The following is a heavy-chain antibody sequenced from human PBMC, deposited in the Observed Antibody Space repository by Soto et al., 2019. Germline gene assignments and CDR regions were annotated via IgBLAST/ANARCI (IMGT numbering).Heavy chain of an antibody. CDR1: GFTFSSYG. D-gene: IGHD2-21*02. Sequence: QVQLVESGGRVVQPGRSLRLSCAASGFTFSSYGMHWVRQAPGKGLEWVAVISYDGSNKYYADSVKGRFTISRDNSKNTLYLQMNSLRAEDTAVYYCAKDSTVVVTAIGSWYFDLWGRGTLVTVSS. V-gene: IGHV3-30*18. CDR2: ISYDGSNK. J-gene: IGHJ2*01. CDR3: AKDSTVVVTAIGSWYFDL.